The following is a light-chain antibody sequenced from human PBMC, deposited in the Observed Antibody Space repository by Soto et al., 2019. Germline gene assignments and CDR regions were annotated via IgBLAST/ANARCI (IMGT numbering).Light chain of an antibody. CDR3: QKYNSGPRT. V-gene: IGKV1-27*01. CDR1: QGISNY. Sequence: DIQMTQSPSSLSASVGDRVTITCRARQGISNYLAWYQQKPGKVPKLMIYAASTLQSGVLSRYSGSGSETDFNLAISSLQAEDVATYYCQKYNSGPRTFAQGNKVEI. J-gene: IGKJ1*01. CDR2: AAS.